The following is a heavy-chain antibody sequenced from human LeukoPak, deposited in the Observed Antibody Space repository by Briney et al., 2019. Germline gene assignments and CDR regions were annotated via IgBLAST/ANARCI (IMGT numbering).Heavy chain of an antibody. CDR2: IYHSGST. CDR3: ARERQITVTTFRYMDV. D-gene: IGHD4-17*01. Sequence: SSETLSLTCTVSGYSISSGYYWGWIRQPPGKGLEWIGSIYHSGSTYYNPSLKSRVTISVDTSKNQLSLKLSSVTAADTAVYYCARERQITVTTFRYMDVWGKGTTVTVSS. CDR1: GYSISSGYY. J-gene: IGHJ6*03. V-gene: IGHV4-38-2*02.